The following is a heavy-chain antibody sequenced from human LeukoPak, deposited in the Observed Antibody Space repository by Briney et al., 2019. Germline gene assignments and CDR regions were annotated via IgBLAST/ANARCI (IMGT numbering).Heavy chain of an antibody. CDR1: GYSFTSYW. J-gene: IGHJ5*02. CDR2: IYPGDSDT. V-gene: IGHV5-51*01. CDR3: ARSDPYYDFWSSPGWFDP. D-gene: IGHD3-3*01. Sequence: GESLKISCKGSGYSFTSYWIGWVRQMPGKGLEWMGIIYPGDSDTRYSPSFQGQVTISADKSISTAYLQWSSLKASDTAMYYCARSDPYYDFWSSPGWFDPWGQGTLVTVSS.